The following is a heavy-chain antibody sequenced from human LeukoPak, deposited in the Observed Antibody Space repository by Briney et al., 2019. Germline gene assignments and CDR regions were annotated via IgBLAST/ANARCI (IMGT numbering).Heavy chain of an antibody. Sequence: PGGSLRLSCAASGFTFSSYSMNWVRQAPGKGLEWVSSISSSSSYIYYADSVKGRFTVSRDNSKNTLYLQMNSLRVEDTAVYYCAKGVSYGLDYWGQGTLVTVSS. CDR3: AKGVSYGLDY. CDR1: GFTFSSYS. V-gene: IGHV3-21*01. D-gene: IGHD3-10*01. CDR2: ISSSSSYI. J-gene: IGHJ4*02.